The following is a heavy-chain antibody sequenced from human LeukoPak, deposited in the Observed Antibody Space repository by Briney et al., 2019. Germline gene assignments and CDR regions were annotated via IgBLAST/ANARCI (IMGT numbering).Heavy chain of an antibody. CDR1: GYTFTSYY. D-gene: IGHD3-10*01. J-gene: IGHJ5*02. CDR2: INPSGGST. CDR3: ARADGDYYGSGAFDP. V-gene: IGHV1-46*01. Sequence: ASVKVSCKASGYTFTSYYMHWVRQAPGQGLEWVGIINPSGGSTSYAQKFQGRVTMTRDMSTSTDYMELSSLRSEDTAVYYCARADGDYYGSGAFDPWGQGTLVTVSS.